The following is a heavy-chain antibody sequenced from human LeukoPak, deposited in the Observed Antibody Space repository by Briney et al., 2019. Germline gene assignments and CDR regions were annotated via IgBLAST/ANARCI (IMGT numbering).Heavy chain of an antibody. J-gene: IGHJ4*02. Sequence: GGSLRLSCAASGFTFGSYWMSWVRQDPGKGLEWVANIKHDGCEHYYVDSLKRQFTLTRDNAKSSLYLQMSSLRADATAVFYCARDHRGHGDYWGQGTLVTVSS. CDR3: ARDHRGHGDY. CDR2: IKHDGCEH. V-gene: IGHV3-7*01. CDR1: GFTFGSYW.